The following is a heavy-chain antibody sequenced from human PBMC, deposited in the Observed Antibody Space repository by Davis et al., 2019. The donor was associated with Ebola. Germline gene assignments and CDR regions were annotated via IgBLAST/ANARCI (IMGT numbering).Heavy chain of an antibody. Sequence: GESLKISCAASGFTFSNAWMSWVRQAPGKGLEWVSYISSSGSITYYADSVKGRFTISRDNAKNSLFLQMNTLRAEDTALYYCARGGDYYESNSYYYFDCWGQGSLVTISS. D-gene: IGHD3-22*01. CDR2: ISSSGSIT. CDR1: GFTFSNAW. CDR3: ARGGDYYESNSYYYFDC. V-gene: IGHV3-11*01. J-gene: IGHJ4*02.